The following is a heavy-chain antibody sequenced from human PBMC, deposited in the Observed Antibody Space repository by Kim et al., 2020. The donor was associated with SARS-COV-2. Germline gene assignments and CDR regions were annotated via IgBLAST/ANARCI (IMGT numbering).Heavy chain of an antibody. D-gene: IGHD5-18*01. CDR3: ARVIQLWLGYAFDI. Sequence: SETLSLTCTVSGGSISSSSYYWGWIRQPPGKGLEWIGSIYYSGSTYYNPSLKSRVTISVDTSKNQFSLKLSSVTAADTAVYYCARVIQLWLGYAFDIWGQGTMVTVSS. CDR1: GGSISSSSYY. CDR2: IYYSGST. J-gene: IGHJ3*02. V-gene: IGHV4-39*07.